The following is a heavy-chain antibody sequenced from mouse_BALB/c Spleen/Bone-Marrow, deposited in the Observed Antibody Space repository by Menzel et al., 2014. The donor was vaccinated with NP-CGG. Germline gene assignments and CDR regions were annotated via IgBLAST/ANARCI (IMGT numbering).Heavy chain of an antibody. Sequence: EVKLVESGGGLVQPGGSLRLSCAASGFTFSNYGMSWVRQTPDKRLDFVATINTNGGDTYYPDSVKGRFTISRDNAKNTLYLQMSSLKSEDTAMYYCARGVDFVSRFAYWGQGTLVAVSA. CDR1: GFTFSNYG. V-gene: IGHV5-6-3*01. D-gene: IGHD2-4*01. CDR3: ARGVDFVSRFAY. CDR2: INTNGGDT. J-gene: IGHJ3*01.